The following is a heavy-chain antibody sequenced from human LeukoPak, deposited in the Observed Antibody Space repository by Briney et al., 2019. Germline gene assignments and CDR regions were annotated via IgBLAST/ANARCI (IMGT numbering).Heavy chain of an antibody. CDR3: ARDGEDIVVVPAAMRGYYFDY. J-gene: IGHJ4*02. CDR2: IWYDGSNK. V-gene: IGHV3-33*01. CDR1: GFTFSSYG. D-gene: IGHD2-2*01. Sequence: GGSLRLSCAASGFTFSSYGMHWVRQAPGKGLEWVAVIWYDGSNKYYADSVKGRFTISRDNSKNTLYLQMNSLRAEDTAVYYCARDGEDIVVVPAAMRGYYFDYWGQGTLVTVSS.